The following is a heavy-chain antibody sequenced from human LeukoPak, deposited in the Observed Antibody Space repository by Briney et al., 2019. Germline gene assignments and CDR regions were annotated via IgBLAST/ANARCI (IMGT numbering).Heavy chain of an antibody. V-gene: IGHV4-59*01. Sequence: KTSETLSLTCTVSGGSISSYYWSWIRQPPGKGLEWIGYIYYGGSTNYNPSLKSRVTISVDTSKNQFSLKLSSVTAADTAVYYCARENLKGDHDAFDIWGQGTMVTVSS. CDR1: GGSISSYY. CDR2: IYYGGST. CDR3: ARENLKGDHDAFDI. D-gene: IGHD2-21*02. J-gene: IGHJ3*02.